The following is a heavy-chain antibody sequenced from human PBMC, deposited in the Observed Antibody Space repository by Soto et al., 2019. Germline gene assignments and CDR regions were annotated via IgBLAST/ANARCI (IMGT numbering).Heavy chain of an antibody. D-gene: IGHD3-10*01. CDR3: VKDQVMEGHYYGSSELFF. CDR2: ISYDGSYK. Sequence: LRLSCAASGFTFRSYAMHWVRQAPGKGLQWVASISYDGSYKNYADSVKGRFTVSRDNSKNTLYLQMNSLRTEDTAVYCCVKDQVMEGHYYGSSELFFWGQGTLVTVSS. V-gene: IGHV3-30*18. CDR1: GFTFRSYA. J-gene: IGHJ4*02.